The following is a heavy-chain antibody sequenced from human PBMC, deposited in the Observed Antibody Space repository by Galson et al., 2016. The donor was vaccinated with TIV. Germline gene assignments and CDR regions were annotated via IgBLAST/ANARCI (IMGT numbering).Heavy chain of an antibody. CDR1: GYGFVDYW. J-gene: IGHJ4*02. D-gene: IGHD1-26*01. Sequence: QSGAEVKKPGESLKISCKPSGYGFVDYWIVWVRQRPGKGLEWMGIVYLGCPVTSYSPSFQGHVAISADKSSNTAYLQWSSLQASDTAMYYCARTAGGIDQWGQGTLVTVSS. CDR2: VYLGCPVT. CDR3: ARTAGGIDQ. V-gene: IGHV5-51*01.